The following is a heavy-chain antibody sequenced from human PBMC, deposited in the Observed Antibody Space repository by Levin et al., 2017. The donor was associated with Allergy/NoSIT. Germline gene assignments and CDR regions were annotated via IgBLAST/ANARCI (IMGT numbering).Heavy chain of an antibody. D-gene: IGHD6-19*01. Sequence: GASVKVSCAASGFTFTTYWMTWVRQAPGKGLEWVANIKQDGSETYYVDSVKGRFTISRDNDKNSVYLQMNSLRVDDTAVYYCAREEGWGYHFGMDVWGQGTTVTVSS. CDR1: GFTFTTYW. CDR2: IKQDGSET. J-gene: IGHJ6*02. CDR3: AREEGWGYHFGMDV. V-gene: IGHV3-7*01.